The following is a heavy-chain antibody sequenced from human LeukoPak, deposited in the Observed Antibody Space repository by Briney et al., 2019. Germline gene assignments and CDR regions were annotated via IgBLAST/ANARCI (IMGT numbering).Heavy chain of an antibody. CDR2: IRSKAYGGTT. V-gene: IGHV3-49*04. D-gene: IGHD2-8*01. CDR1: GFTFGDYA. CDR3: TRVHLIRDYYYYYMDV. Sequence: GGSLRLSCTASGFTFGDYAMSWVRQAPGKGLEWVGFIRSKAYGGTTEYAASVKGRFTISRDDSKSIAYLQMNSLKTEDTAVYYCTRVHLIRDYYYYYMDVWAKGPRSPSP. J-gene: IGHJ6*03.